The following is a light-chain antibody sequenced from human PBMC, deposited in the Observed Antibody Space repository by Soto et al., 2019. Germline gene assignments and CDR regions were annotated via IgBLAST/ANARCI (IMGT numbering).Light chain of an antibody. CDR3: QQYDSSPWT. J-gene: IGKJ1*01. V-gene: IGKV3-15*01. Sequence: EIVMTQSPATLSVSPGERATLSCRASQSVSSNLAWYQQKPGQAPRLLIYGASTRATGIPGRFSGSGSGTDFTLTISSLEPEDFAVYYCQQYDSSPWTFGQGTKVDIK. CDR1: QSVSSN. CDR2: GAS.